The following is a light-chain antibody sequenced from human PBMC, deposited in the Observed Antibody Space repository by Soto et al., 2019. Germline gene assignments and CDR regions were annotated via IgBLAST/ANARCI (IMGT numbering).Light chain of an antibody. CDR3: QHYNSYSEA. Sequence: DIRMTQSPSTLSGSVGXRVTITCRASQTISSWLAWYQQKPGKAPKLLIYKASTLKSGVPSRFSGSRSGTEFTLTISSLQPDDFATYYCQHYNSYSEAFRQGTKVDIK. CDR1: QTISSW. CDR2: KAS. J-gene: IGKJ1*01. V-gene: IGKV1-5*03.